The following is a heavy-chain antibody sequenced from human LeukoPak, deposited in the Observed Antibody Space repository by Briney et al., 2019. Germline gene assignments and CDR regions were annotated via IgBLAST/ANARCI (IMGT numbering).Heavy chain of an antibody. V-gene: IGHV4-4*02. CDR1: GGSVSSTNW. CDR2: VHLDGRT. Sequence: SETLSLTCGVSGGSVSSTNWWTWIRQPPGKGLEWIREVHLDGRTNFNPSLKSRLTMSVDLSENHVSLKLTSVTAADTAVYYCAREGGFYHPLDYSGQGTLVTVSS. D-gene: IGHD6-25*01. CDR3: AREGGFYHPLDY. J-gene: IGHJ4*02.